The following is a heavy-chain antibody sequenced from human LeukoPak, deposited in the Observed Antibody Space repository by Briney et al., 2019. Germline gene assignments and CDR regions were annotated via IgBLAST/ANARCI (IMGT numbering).Heavy chain of an antibody. J-gene: IGHJ3*02. Sequence: ESGGSLTLSCAASGFTFSGSAMHWVRQASGKGLEWVGRIRSKANNYATAYAASVRGRFTISRDDSKNTAFLQMNSLKTEDTAVYYCTRYCSGGSCSDAFDIWGQGTMVTVSS. CDR1: GFTFSGSA. CDR2: IRSKANNYAT. V-gene: IGHV3-73*01. CDR3: TRYCSGGSCSDAFDI. D-gene: IGHD2-15*01.